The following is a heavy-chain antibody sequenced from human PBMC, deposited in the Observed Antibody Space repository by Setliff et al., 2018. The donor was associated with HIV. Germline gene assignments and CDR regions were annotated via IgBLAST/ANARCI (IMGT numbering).Heavy chain of an antibody. J-gene: IGHJ4*02. Sequence: PGGSLRLSCAASGFTFSSYAMHWVRQAPGKGLEWVAVISYDGSNKYYADSVKGRFTISRDNSKNTLYLQMNSLRAEDTAVYYCARDSSSSTAPDDYWGQGTLVTVSS. CDR1: GFTFSSYA. CDR2: ISYDGSNK. D-gene: IGHD6-13*01. CDR3: ARDSSSSTAPDDY. V-gene: IGHV3-30*04.